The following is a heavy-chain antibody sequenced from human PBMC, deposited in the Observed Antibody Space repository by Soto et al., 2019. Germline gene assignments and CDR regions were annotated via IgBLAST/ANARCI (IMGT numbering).Heavy chain of an antibody. J-gene: IGHJ4*02. V-gene: IGHV3-23*04. Sequence: VQLVESGGGVVQPGRSLRLSCAASGFTFNTYAMSWVRQAPGKGLEWVSGISGGGDNTYYPDSVKGRFTISRDNSKNTLYLQMNNLRAEDTAVYYCADGGEWSFNFVYWGQGTLVTVSS. CDR2: ISGGGDNT. CDR3: ADGGEWSFNFVY. CDR1: GFTFNTYA. D-gene: IGHD3-3*01.